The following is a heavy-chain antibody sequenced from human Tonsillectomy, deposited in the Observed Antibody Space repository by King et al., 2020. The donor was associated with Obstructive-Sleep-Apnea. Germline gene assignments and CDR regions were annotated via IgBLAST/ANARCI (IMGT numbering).Heavy chain of an antibody. D-gene: IGHD2-2*01. Sequence: VQLVESGGGLVQPGGSLRLSCAASGFTFSSYALTWVRQAPGKGLEWVSAISGSGGRTYYADPVKGRFTISRDNSKNTLYLQMNSLRAEDTAVYYCAKDSVPAAMFSYYYYGMDVWGQGTTVTVSS. J-gene: IGHJ6*02. CDR3: AKDSVPAAMFSYYYYGMDV. V-gene: IGHV3-23*04. CDR2: ISGSGGRT. CDR1: GFTFSSYA.